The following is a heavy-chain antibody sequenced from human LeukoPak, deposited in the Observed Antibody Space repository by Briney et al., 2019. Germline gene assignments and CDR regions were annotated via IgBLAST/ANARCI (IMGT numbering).Heavy chain of an antibody. Sequence: SETLSLTCTVSGGSISSSSYYWGWIRQPPGKGLEWIGSIYYSGSTYYNPSLKSRVTISVDTSKNQFSLKLSSVTAADTAVYYCAREEHYYGSDHPGRIDYWGQGTLVTVSS. J-gene: IGHJ4*02. CDR1: GGSISSSSYY. CDR2: IYYSGST. D-gene: IGHD3-10*01. CDR3: AREEHYYGSDHPGRIDY. V-gene: IGHV4-39*02.